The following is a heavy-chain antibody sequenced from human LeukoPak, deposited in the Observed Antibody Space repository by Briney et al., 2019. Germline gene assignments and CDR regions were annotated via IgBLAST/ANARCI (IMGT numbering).Heavy chain of an antibody. J-gene: IGHJ4*02. CDR3: AREGNGLLSKDFDY. V-gene: IGHV1-2*02. CDR1: GFTFTDRY. D-gene: IGHD2/OR15-2a*01. Sequence: ASMKVSCKSSGFTFTDRYIHWVRRAPGQGLEWIGYIGPHSSATSSPQEFQGRVTMTRDTSMSTAYMELTRLTSDDTAVYYCAREGNGLLSKDFDYWGQGTLVTVSS. CDR2: IGPHSSAT.